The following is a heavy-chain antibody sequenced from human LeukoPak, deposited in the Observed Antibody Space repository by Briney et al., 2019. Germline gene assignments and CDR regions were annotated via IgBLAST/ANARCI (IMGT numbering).Heavy chain of an antibody. D-gene: IGHD3-22*01. J-gene: IGHJ3*02. CDR1: GFIVSNYG. Sequence: PEGSLRLSCAASGFIVSNYGMNWVRQAPGKGLEWVSGIASSSDRTYYADSVKGRFTISRDNSKNTVYLQMNSLGAEDTAVYYCAATGSISMSVVSRGFEIWGQGTMVTVSS. CDR2: IASSSDRT. V-gene: IGHV3-23*01. CDR3: AATGSISMSVVSRGFEI.